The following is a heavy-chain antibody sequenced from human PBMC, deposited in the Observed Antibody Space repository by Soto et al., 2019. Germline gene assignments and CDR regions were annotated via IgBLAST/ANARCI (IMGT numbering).Heavy chain of an antibody. CDR2: IYYSGST. V-gene: IGHV4-30-4*01. CDR1: GGSISSGDYY. D-gene: IGHD3-10*01. J-gene: IGHJ5*02. CDR3: TSVLLGFGELSGLWFDP. Sequence: SETLSLTCTVSGGSISSGDYYWSWIRQPPGKGLEWIGYIYYSGSTYYNPSLKSRVTISVDTSKNQFSLKLSSVTAADTAVYYCTSVLLGFGELSGLWFDPGGPGTLVTVSS.